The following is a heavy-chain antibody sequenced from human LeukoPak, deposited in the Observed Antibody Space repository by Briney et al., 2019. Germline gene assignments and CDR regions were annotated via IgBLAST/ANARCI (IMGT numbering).Heavy chain of an antibody. J-gene: IGHJ4*02. CDR1: GFIFSNYG. CDR2: ISSSSSYI. Sequence: PGGSLRLSCAASGFIFSNYGMHWVRQAPGKGLEWVSAISSSSSYIYYADSVKGRFTISRDNARNSLYLQMNSLRAEDTAMYYCAREGAAAAPYWGQGTLVTVSS. V-gene: IGHV3-21*01. CDR3: AREGAAAAPY. D-gene: IGHD6-13*01.